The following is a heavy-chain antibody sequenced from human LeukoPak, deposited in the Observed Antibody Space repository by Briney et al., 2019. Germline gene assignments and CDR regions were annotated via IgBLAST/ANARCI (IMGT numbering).Heavy chain of an antibody. CDR2: IYHSGST. CDR1: GGSISSGGYS. V-gene: IGHV4-30-2*01. J-gene: IGHJ3*02. Sequence: PSQTLSLTCTVSGGSISSGGYSWSWIRQPPGKGLEWIGYIYHSGSTYYNPSLKSRVTISVDRSKNQFSLKLSSVTAADTAVYYCARGTAYYYDSSGYPQTFDIWGQGTMVTVSS. D-gene: IGHD3-22*01. CDR3: ARGTAYYYDSSGYPQTFDI.